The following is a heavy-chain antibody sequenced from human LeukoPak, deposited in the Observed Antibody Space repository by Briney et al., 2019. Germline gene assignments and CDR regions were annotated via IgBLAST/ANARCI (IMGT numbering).Heavy chain of an antibody. CDR1: GFTFSSYA. D-gene: IGHD2-2*01. V-gene: IGHV3-30-3*01. CDR3: ARGGAYQLLSHEFYFDY. CDR2: ISYDGSNK. Sequence: PGRSLTLSCVASGFTFSSYALHWVRQAPGKGLEWVAVISYDGSNKNFADSVKGRFTISRDNSKNTLYLQMNSLRPEDTAVYYCARGGAYQLLSHEFYFDYWGQGTLVTVSS. J-gene: IGHJ4*02.